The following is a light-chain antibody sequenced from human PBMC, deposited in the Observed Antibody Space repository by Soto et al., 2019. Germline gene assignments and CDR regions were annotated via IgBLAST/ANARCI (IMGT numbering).Light chain of an antibody. CDR1: SSDIGGYNY. J-gene: IGLJ3*02. V-gene: IGLV2-8*01. CDR3: ASYAGSNNLV. CDR2: EVS. Sequence: QSVLTQPPSASGSPGQSITTSCTGTSSDIGGYNYVSWYQQHPGKAPKLIIYEVSKRPPGVPDRFSGSKSGNTASLTVSGLQAEDEADYYCASYAGSNNLVFAGGTKLTVL.